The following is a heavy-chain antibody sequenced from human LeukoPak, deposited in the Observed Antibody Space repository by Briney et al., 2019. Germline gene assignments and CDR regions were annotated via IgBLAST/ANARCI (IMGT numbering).Heavy chain of an antibody. V-gene: IGHV1-69*04. CDR1: GYTFTGYY. J-gene: IGHJ5*02. CDR3: ARDSPVLGFDP. Sequence: SVKVSCKASGYTFTGYYMHWVRQAPGQGLEWMGRIIPILGIANYAQKFQGRVTITADKSTSTAHMELSSLRSEDTAVYYCARDSPVLGFDPWGQGTLVTVSS. D-gene: IGHD1-1*01. CDR2: IIPILGIA.